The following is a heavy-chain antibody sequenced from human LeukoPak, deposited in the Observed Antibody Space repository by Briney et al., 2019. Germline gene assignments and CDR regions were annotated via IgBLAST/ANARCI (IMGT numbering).Heavy chain of an antibody. J-gene: IGHJ4*02. Sequence: SQTLSLTCSVSGGSISGTDYYWSWIRQPPGKGLEWIGYVHHSGSTSYNPSLKSRITISVDTSMNQFSLKLTSMTAADTAVYYCAGRGYAMAYWGQATLVTVSS. CDR1: GGSISGTDYY. CDR3: AGRGYAMAY. D-gene: IGHD5-12*01. CDR2: VHHSGST. V-gene: IGHV4-30-4*01.